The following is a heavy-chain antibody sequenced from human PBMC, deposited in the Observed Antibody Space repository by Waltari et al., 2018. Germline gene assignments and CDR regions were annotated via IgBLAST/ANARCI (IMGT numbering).Heavy chain of an antibody. V-gene: IGHV4-31*03. J-gene: IGHJ4*02. CDR2: VDNTGSP. D-gene: IGHD6-6*01. CDR1: DDSINTGPFY. CDR3: AISSSGGNYFDY. Sequence: QVHLQESGPGLVKPSQTLSLTCSISDDSINTGPFYFTWIRQYPWKGLEWIGYVDNTGSPSHNPSLRIRFSISVDTSRRHFSLKLMSVTAADTASYFCAISSSGGNYFDYWGRGTLVTVSS.